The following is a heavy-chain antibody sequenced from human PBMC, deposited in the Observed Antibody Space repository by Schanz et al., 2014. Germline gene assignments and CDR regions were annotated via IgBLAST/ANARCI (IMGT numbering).Heavy chain of an antibody. CDR1: GYTFTRSG. CDR3: ARSHSLVGTIDFDY. CDR2: IGGSDGNT. Sequence: QVQLVQSGGEVKTPGASVKVSCKASGYTFTRSGISWVRQAPGQGLEWMGWIGGSDGNTNFAQKFQGRVTMTTDTSTSTVYMELRSLRSDDTAVYYCARSHSLVGTIDFDYWGQGTLVTVSS. D-gene: IGHD1-26*01. J-gene: IGHJ4*02. V-gene: IGHV1-18*01.